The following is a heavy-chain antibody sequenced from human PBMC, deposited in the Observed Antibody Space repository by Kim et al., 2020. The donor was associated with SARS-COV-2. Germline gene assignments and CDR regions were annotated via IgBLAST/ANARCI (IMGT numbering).Heavy chain of an antibody. Sequence: GESLKISCKGSGYSFTSYWIGWVRQMPGKGLEWMGIIYPGDSDTRYSPSFQGQVTISADKSISTAYLQWSSLKASDTAMYYCARLREGDYYGSGSYTNWFDPWGQGTLVTVSS. J-gene: IGHJ5*02. CDR3: ARLREGDYYGSGSYTNWFDP. D-gene: IGHD3-10*01. V-gene: IGHV5-51*01. CDR2: IYPGDSDT. CDR1: GYSFTSYW.